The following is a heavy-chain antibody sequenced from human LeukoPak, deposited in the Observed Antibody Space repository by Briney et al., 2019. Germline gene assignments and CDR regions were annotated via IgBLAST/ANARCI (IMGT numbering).Heavy chain of an antibody. J-gene: IGHJ4*02. V-gene: IGHV3-23*01. CDR1: GFTFSTYA. Sequence: GGSLRLSCAASGFTFSTYAMSWVRQAPGKGLEWVSAISGSGGRTYYADTVKGRFIISRDNSQNTLYLQMNGLRVEDTAVYYCAKDHGGATGVENYFDYWGQGTLVSVSS. CDR3: AKDHGGATGVENYFDY. CDR2: ISGSGGRT. D-gene: IGHD1-26*01.